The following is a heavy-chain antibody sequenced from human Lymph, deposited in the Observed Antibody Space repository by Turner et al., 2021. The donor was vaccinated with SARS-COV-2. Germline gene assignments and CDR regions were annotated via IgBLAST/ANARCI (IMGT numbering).Heavy chain of an antibody. CDR3: ARSNLDWLFSPDWFDP. V-gene: IGHV1-18*01. CDR2: ISGNNDNT. CDR1: GYTFTNYG. J-gene: IGHJ5*02. D-gene: IGHD3-9*01. Sequence: QVQLVQSGAEVKKPGASVKVSCKASGYTFTNYGISWVRQAPGEGLEWMGWISGNNDNTNYAQKLQGRVTMTTDTSTSTAYMELRSLRSDDTAVYYCARSNLDWLFSPDWFDPWGQGTLVIVSS.